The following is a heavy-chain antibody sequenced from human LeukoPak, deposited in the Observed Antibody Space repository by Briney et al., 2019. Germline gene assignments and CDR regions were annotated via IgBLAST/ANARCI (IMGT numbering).Heavy chain of an antibody. J-gene: IGHJ4*02. CDR1: GFTFSSYC. Sequence: PAGSLRLSCAASGFTFSSYCMSWLRQAPGKGLEWVANIKQDGSNKYYVDSVKGRFTISRDNAKNSLYLQMNSLRAEDTAVYYCARHQEASLRHVDWSRISGNFDYWGQGTLVTVS. CDR3: ARHQEASLRHVDWSRISGNFDY. V-gene: IGHV3-7*01. CDR2: IKQDGSNK. D-gene: IGHD3-9*01.